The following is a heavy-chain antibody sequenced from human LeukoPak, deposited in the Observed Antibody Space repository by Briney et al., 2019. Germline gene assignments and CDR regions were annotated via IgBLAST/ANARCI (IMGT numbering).Heavy chain of an antibody. D-gene: IGHD3-3*01. Sequence: SETLSLTCTVLGGSISSYYWSWIRKPPGKGLEWIGFSAHTGSSSYNPSLKSRVSISVDKSMNHFSLRLTSVTTADTAVYYCARYYAHVNDSYYYYDIWGQGKLVTVSS. CDR1: GGSISSYY. J-gene: IGHJ4*02. CDR2: SAHTGSS. V-gene: IGHV4-59*01. CDR3: ARYYAHVNDSYYYYDI.